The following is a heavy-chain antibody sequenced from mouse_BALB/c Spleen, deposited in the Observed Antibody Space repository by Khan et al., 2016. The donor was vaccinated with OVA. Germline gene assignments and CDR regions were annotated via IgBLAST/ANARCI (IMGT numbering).Heavy chain of an antibody. Sequence: EVELVESGGGLVQPGGSLKVSCAASGFTFSNYGMSWVRQTPDKRLELVATINSNGGSTYYPDSVKGRFTISRDNGKNYLYLQMSSLKSEDTAMYYCSRDGYYETYFDYWGQGTTLTVSS. CDR1: GFTFSNYG. CDR3: SRDGYYETYFDY. CDR2: INSNGGST. V-gene: IGHV5-6-3*01. J-gene: IGHJ2*01. D-gene: IGHD2-3*01.